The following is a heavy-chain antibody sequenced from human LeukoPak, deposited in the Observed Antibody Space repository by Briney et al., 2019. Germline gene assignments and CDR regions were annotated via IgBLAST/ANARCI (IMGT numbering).Heavy chain of an antibody. J-gene: IGHJ4*02. CDR3: ARTKAGILYYFDS. Sequence: PGGSLRLSCTASGFPFTDYGMHWVRQVPGRGLEWVAVIWYDGRSQYCADSVKGRFTISRDNSKTTLYLQMNSLRAEDTALYYCARTKAGILYYFDSWGQGTLVTVSS. CDR2: IWYDGRSQ. D-gene: IGHD6-13*01. V-gene: IGHV3-33*01. CDR1: GFPFTDYG.